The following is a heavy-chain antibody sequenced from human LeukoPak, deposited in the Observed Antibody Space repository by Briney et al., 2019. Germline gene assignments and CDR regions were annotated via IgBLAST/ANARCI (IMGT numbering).Heavy chain of an antibody. CDR1: GFTFSSYL. CDR2: INGGGSST. V-gene: IGHV3-74*01. D-gene: IGHD7-27*01. CDR3: ARGPSSNWGDFDY. Sequence: PGGSLRLSCAASGFTFSSYLMHWVRQAPGKGLVWVSRINGGGSSTNYADSVKGRFTISRDNAKNTLYLQMNSLRGEDTAVYYCARGPSSNWGDFDYWGQGTLVIASS. J-gene: IGHJ4*02.